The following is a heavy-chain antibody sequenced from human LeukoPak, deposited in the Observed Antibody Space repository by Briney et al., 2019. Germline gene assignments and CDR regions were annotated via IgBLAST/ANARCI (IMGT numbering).Heavy chain of an antibody. V-gene: IGHV3-48*01. J-gene: IGHJ3*02. D-gene: IGHD3-22*01. CDR3: ARGSNYYDSRGWNAFDI. CDR1: GFTFSSYS. CDR2: ITSSGSTI. Sequence: GGSLRLSCAASGFTFSSYSMNWVRQAPGKGLEWVSYITSSGSTIYYADSVKGRFTISRDNAKNSLYLQMNSLRAEDTAVYYCARGSNYYDSRGWNAFDIWGQGTMVTVSS.